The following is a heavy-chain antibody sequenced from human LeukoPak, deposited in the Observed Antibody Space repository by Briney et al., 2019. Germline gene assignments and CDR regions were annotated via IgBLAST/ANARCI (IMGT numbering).Heavy chain of an antibody. J-gene: IGHJ6*03. CDR3: ARDTQFSRVYYYYYMDV. D-gene: IGHD2/OR15-2a*01. Sequence: SETLSLTCTVSGGSISSSSYYWGWIRQPPGKGLEWIGRIYYSGSTYYNPSLKSRVTISVDTSKNQFSLKLSSVTAADTAVYYCARDTQFSRVYYYYYMDVWGKGTTVTVSS. CDR2: IYYSGST. V-gene: IGHV4-39*07. CDR1: GGSISSSSYY.